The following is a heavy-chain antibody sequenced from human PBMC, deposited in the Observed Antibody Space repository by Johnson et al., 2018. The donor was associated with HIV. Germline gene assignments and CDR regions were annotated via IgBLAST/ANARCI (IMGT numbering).Heavy chain of an antibody. Sequence: QVQLVESGGGVVQPGRSLRLSCAASGFTFSSYAMHWVRQAPGKGLEWVAVISYDGSHKYYGDSVKGRFTISRDSSKNTLYRQMNSLRAEDTAVYYCARGVDGAFDIWGQGTMVTVSS. V-gene: IGHV3-30*04. D-gene: IGHD3-10*01. J-gene: IGHJ3*02. CDR3: ARGVDGAFDI. CDR2: ISYDGSHK. CDR1: GFTFSSYA.